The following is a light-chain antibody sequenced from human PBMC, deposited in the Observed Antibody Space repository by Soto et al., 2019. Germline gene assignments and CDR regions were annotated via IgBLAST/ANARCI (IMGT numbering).Light chain of an antibody. V-gene: IGKV1-39*01. CDR3: QQSYSTPWT. J-gene: IGKJ1*01. Sequence: DIQMTQSPSSLSACVGDRVTITCRASQSISSYLNWYQQKPGKAPKLLIYAASSLQSGVPSRFSGSGSGTDFTLTISSLQPEDFATYYCQQSYSTPWTFGQGTEVEIK. CDR2: AAS. CDR1: QSISSY.